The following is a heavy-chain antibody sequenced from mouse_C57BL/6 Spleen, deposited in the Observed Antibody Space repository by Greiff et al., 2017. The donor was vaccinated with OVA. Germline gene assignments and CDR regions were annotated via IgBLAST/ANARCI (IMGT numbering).Heavy chain of an antibody. V-gene: IGHV1-69*01. D-gene: IGHD1-1*01. CDR3: ARSGYYGSSDY. CDR1: GYTFTSYW. CDR2: LDPSDSYT. J-gene: IGHJ2*01. Sequence: QVQLQQPGAELVMPGASVKLSCKASGYTFTSYWMHWVKQRPGQGLEWIGELDPSDSYTNYNQKFKGKSTLTVDKSSSTAYMQLSSLTSEDSAVYYCARSGYYGSSDYWGQGTTLTVSS.